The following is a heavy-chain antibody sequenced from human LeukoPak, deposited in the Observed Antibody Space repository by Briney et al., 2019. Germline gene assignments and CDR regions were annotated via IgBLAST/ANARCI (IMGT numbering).Heavy chain of an antibody. V-gene: IGHV4-59*08. CDR2: INDSGTT. CDR3: ARHGIVGAKIAFDI. D-gene: IGHD1-26*01. J-gene: IGHJ3*02. Sequence: KPSETLSLTCTVSGGSISGFYWSWIRQSPGKELEWIAYINDSGTTNYNPSLKSRVTVSVDTSKNQFSLRLTAADTAVYYCARHGIVGAKIAFDIWGQGTMVTVSS. CDR1: GGSISGFY.